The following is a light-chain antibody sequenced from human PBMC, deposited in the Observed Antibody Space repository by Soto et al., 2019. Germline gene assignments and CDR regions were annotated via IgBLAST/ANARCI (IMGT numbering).Light chain of an antibody. CDR1: SSDVGGYNY. CDR2: DVS. CDR3: CSYAGSYTSWV. V-gene: IGLV2-11*01. Sequence: QSALTQPRSVSGSPGQSVTISCTGTSSDVGGYNYVSWYQQYSAKAPKLVIYDVSKRPSGVPDRFSGSKSDNTASLTISGLQAEDEADYYCCSYAGSYTSWVFGGGTKLTVL. J-gene: IGLJ3*02.